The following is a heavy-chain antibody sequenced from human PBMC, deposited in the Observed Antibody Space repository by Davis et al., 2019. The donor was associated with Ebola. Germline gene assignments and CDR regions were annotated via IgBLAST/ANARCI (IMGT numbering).Heavy chain of an antibody. CDR1: GDTFSTYA. J-gene: IGHJ5*02. CDR2: INPGNGNT. V-gene: IGHV1-3*01. CDR3: ARRYSGSYQNYFDP. D-gene: IGHD1-26*01. Sequence: ASVKVSCKASGDTFSTYAIYWVGQAPGQKLEWMGWINPGNGNTKYSQKFQGRLTITRDTSAITAYMELSSLRFEDTAVYYCARRYSGSYQNYFDPWGQGTLVTVSS.